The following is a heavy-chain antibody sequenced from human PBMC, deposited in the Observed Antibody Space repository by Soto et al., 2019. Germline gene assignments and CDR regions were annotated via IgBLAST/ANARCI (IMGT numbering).Heavy chain of an antibody. CDR2: IIPILGIA. Sequence: SPVKVSCKASGGTFSSYTSSWVRQASGQGLEWMGRIIPILGIANYAQKFQGRVTITADKSTSTAYMELSSLRSEDTAVYYCARNSITETTFGYYYYYMDVWGKGTTVTVSS. V-gene: IGHV1-69*02. J-gene: IGHJ6*03. CDR1: GGTFSSYT. CDR3: ARNSITETTFGYYYYYMDV. D-gene: IGHD1-20*01.